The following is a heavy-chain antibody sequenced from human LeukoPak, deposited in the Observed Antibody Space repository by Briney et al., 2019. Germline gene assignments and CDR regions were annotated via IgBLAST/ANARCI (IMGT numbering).Heavy chain of an antibody. CDR2: ISGSGGSA. Sequence: PGGSLRLSCAASGFTFSSYAMSWVRQAPGKGLEWVSAISGSGGSAYYADSVKGRFTISRDNSKNTLYLQMNSLRAEDTAVYFCATDVGYNYGQTFDYWGQGTLVTVSS. J-gene: IGHJ4*02. CDR1: GFTFSSYA. CDR3: ATDVGYNYGQTFDY. D-gene: IGHD5-18*01. V-gene: IGHV3-23*01.